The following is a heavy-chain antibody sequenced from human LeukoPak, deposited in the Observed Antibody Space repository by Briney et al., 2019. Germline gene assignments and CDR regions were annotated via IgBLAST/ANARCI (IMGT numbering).Heavy chain of an antibody. CDR1: GFTFSSYA. J-gene: IGHJ4*02. V-gene: IGHV3-23*01. D-gene: IGHD5-12*01. CDR3: ARERGYSGYREAGGIPYFDY. CDR2: ISGSGGST. Sequence: GGSLRLSCAASGFTFSSYAMSWVRQAPGKGLEWVSAISGSGGSTYYADSVKGRFTISRDNSKNTLYLQMNSLRAEDTAVYYCARERGYSGYREAGGIPYFDYWGQGTLVTVSS.